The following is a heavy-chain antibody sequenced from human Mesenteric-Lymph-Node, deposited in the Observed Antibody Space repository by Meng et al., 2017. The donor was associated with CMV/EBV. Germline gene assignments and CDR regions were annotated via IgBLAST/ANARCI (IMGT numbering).Heavy chain of an antibody. CDR1: GFTFSSYE. V-gene: IGHV3-48*03. CDR3: ARDQAGTPMGWFDS. Sequence: GESLKISCAVSGFTFSSYEMNWVRQAPGKGLEWISYIGFGGTTTYYGDSVKGRFTVSRDNAENSLYLQMSSLRAEDTAVYYCARDQAGTPMGWFDSWGQGTLVTVSS. CDR2: IGFGGTTT. D-gene: IGHD3-10*01. J-gene: IGHJ5*01.